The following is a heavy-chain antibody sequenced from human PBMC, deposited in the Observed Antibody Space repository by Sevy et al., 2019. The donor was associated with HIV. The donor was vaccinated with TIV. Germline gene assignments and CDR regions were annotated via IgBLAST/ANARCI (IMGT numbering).Heavy chain of an antibody. D-gene: IGHD6-19*01. CDR2: IRYSGTT. Sequence: SETLSLTCTVSGASISSTGYYWGWIRQPPGKGLEWIASIRYSGTTFYNLSLKSRVTISADTSKNQFSLRLNSVTAADTAIYYCAGPLLTYNSGGRYFDFWGQGTVVTVSS. J-gene: IGHJ4*02. CDR1: GASISSTGYY. CDR3: AGPLLTYNSGGRYFDF. V-gene: IGHV4-39*01.